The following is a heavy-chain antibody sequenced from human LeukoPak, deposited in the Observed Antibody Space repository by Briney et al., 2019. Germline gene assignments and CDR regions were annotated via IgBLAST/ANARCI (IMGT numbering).Heavy chain of an antibody. V-gene: IGHV3-30-3*01. CDR1: GFTFSSYA. CDR2: ISYDGSNK. J-gene: IGHJ6*02. Sequence: GGSLRLSCAASGFTFSSYAMHWVRQAPGKGLEWVAVISYDGSNKYYADSVKGRFTISRDNAKNSLYPQMNSLRAEDTAVYYCARDGGFDIPLGMDVWGQGITVTVSS. D-gene: IGHD3-9*01. CDR3: ARDGGFDIPLGMDV.